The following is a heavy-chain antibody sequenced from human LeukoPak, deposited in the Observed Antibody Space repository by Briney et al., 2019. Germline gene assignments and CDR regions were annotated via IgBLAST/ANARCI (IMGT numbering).Heavy chain of an antibody. J-gene: IGHJ4*02. CDR1: GYTFTSYD. CDR3: ARERLWFGEYVN. CDR2: MNPNSGNT. D-gene: IGHD3-10*01. Sequence: ASVKVSCKASGYTFTSYDINWVRRATGQGLEWMGWMNPNSGNTGYAQKFQGRVTMTRNTSTSTAYMELSSLRSEDTAVYYCARERLWFGEYVNWGQGTLVTVSS. V-gene: IGHV1-8*01.